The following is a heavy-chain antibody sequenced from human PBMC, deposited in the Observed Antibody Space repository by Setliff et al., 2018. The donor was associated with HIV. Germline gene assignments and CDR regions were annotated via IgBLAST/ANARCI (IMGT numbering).Heavy chain of an antibody. V-gene: IGHV1-69*13. J-gene: IGHJ3*02. D-gene: IGHD4-17*01. CDR2: IIPIFGTA. CDR1: GGTFSSHA. CDR3: AKVFAYGIDGFDI. Sequence: ASVKVSCKASGGTFSSHAISWVRQAPGQGLEWMGGIIPIFGTANYAQKFQGRVTITADESTSTAYMELSSLRSEDTAVYYCAKVFAYGIDGFDIWGQGTLVTVS.